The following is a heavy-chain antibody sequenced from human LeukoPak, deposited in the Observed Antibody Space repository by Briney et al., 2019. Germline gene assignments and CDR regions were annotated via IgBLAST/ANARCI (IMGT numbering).Heavy chain of an antibody. D-gene: IGHD2-15*01. CDR1: GFTFSRYS. J-gene: IGHJ6*02. Sequence: PGGSLRLSCAASGFTFSRYSMNWVRQAPGKGLEWVSSISSSSSYIYYADSVKGRFTISRDNSQNTLYLRMNSLRVEDTAVYYCAKRPGGSYYYYGMDVWGQGTTVTVSS. CDR2: ISSSSSYI. CDR3: AKRPGGSYYYYGMDV. V-gene: IGHV3-21*04.